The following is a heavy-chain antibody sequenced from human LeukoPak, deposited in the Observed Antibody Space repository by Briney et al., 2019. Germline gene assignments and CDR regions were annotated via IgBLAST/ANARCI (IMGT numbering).Heavy chain of an antibody. CDR2: IYYSGST. D-gene: IGHD5-18*01. V-gene: IGHV4-39*07. J-gene: IGHJ6*02. CDR3: ARGTGYSYVVPRARQNYYYGMDV. Sequence: KPSETLSLTCTVSGGSISSSSYYWGWIRQPPGKGLEWIGSIYYSGSTYYNPSLKSRVTISVDTSKNQFSLKLSSVTAADTAVYYCARGTGYSYVVPRARQNYYYGMDVWGQGTTVTVSS. CDR1: GGSISSSSYY.